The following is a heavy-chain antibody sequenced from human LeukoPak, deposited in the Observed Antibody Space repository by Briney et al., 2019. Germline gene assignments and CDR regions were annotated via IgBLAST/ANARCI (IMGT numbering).Heavy chain of an antibody. CDR1: GGSFSGYY. J-gene: IGHJ4*02. D-gene: IGHD2-15*01. CDR2: INHSGST. V-gene: IGHV4-34*01. Sequence: PSETLSLTCAVYGGSFSGYYWSWIRQPPGKGLEWIGEINHSGSTNCNPSLKSRVTISVDTSKNQFSLKLSSVTAADTAVYYCARGRGCSGGSCYIDYWGQGTLVTVSS. CDR3: ARGRGCSGGSCYIDY.